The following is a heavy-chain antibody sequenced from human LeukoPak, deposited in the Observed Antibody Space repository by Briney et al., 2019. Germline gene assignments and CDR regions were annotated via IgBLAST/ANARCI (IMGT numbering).Heavy chain of an antibody. V-gene: IGHV3-11*04. J-gene: IGHJ3*02. Sequence: YPGGSLRLSCAASGFTFSDYYMSWIRQAPGKGLEWVSYIGSGDRTIYYADSVKGRFTVSRDNAKDSLYLQMNNLRVEDTAVYFCARERTVTNDAFDIWGQGTMVTVSS. CDR2: IGSGDRTI. CDR3: ARERTVTNDAFDI. CDR1: GFTFSDYY. D-gene: IGHD4-17*01.